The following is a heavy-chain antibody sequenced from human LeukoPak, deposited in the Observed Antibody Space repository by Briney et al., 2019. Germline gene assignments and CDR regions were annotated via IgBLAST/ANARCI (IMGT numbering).Heavy chain of an antibody. J-gene: IGHJ6*03. CDR1: GFTFSSYE. CDR2: ISSSGSTI. V-gene: IGHV3-48*03. D-gene: IGHD2-21*02. CDR3: ARGEVVTASLPDYFYYYMEV. Sequence: GGSLRLFCAASGFTFSSYEMNWVRQAPGKGLEWVSYISSSGSTIYYADSVKGRFTISRDNAKNSLYLQMNSLRAEDTTVYYCARGEVVTASLPDYFYYYMEVWGKGTTVTISS.